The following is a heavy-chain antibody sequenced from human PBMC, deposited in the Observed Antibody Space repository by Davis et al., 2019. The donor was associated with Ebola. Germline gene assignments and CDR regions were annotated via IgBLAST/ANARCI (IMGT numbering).Heavy chain of an antibody. CDR1: GFAFGNYW. Sequence: GGSLRLSCEVSGFAFGNYWMSWVRQAPGRGLEWVANIKQDGSDKYYVDSVRGRFTISRDNAKNSLYLQMNSLRAEDTALYYCARRGGDDNKTYWYFDLWGRGTLVTVSS. J-gene: IGHJ2*01. CDR2: IKQDGSDK. CDR3: ARRGGDDNKTYWYFDL. D-gene: IGHD3-16*01. V-gene: IGHV3-7*03.